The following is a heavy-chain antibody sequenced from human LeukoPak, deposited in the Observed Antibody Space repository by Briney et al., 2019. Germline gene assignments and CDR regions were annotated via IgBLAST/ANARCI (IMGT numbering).Heavy chain of an antibody. D-gene: IGHD2-2*01. V-gene: IGHV3-23*01. J-gene: IGHJ4*02. Sequence: GGSLRLSCAASGFTFSSYAMSWVRQAPGKGLEWVSAISGSGGSTYYADSVKGRFTISRDNSKNTLYLQMNSLRAEDTAVHYCAKDCSSTSCYVYFDYWGQGTLVTVSS. CDR2: ISGSGGST. CDR1: GFTFSSYA. CDR3: AKDCSSTSCYVYFDY.